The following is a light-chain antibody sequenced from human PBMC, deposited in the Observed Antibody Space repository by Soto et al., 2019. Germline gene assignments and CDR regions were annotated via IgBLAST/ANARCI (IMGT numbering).Light chain of an antibody. J-gene: IGKJ5*01. CDR2: AAY. V-gene: IGKV1-39*01. Sequence: DIQMTQSPSSLSASVGDRVTITCRASQSISSYLNWYQQKPGKAHERLIYAAYTLQSGVPSRFSGSGSGTDFTLTIRSLQPEDFATYYCKQANSFPITFGQGTRLEIK. CDR3: KQANSFPIT. CDR1: QSISSY.